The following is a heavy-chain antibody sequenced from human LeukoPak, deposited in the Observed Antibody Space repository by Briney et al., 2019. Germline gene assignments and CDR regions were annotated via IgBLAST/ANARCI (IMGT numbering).Heavy chain of an antibody. CDR2: ISDSGGHT. Sequence: GGSLRLSCAASPFTFATCGMTWVRQAPGRGLEWVSRISDSGGHTYYTDSVKGRFTISRDNSKNTLYLQMNSLRDDDTAVYYCAKIPSHIPELNFWGQGSLVTVSS. CDR1: PFTFATCG. CDR3: AKIPSHIPELNF. V-gene: IGHV3-23*01. J-gene: IGHJ4*02. D-gene: IGHD1-7*01.